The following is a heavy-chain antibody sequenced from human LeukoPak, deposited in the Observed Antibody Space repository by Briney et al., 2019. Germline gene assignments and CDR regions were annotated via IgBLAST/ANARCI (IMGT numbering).Heavy chain of an antibody. J-gene: IGHJ4*02. Sequence: GASVKVSCKASGYTFTSYGISWVRQAPGQGLEWMGWISAYNGNTNYAQKLQGGVTMTTDTSTSTAYMELRSLRSDDTAVYYCARDACSSTSCYEGVTSDYWGQGTLVTVSS. CDR1: GYTFTSYG. D-gene: IGHD2-2*01. V-gene: IGHV1-18*01. CDR2: ISAYNGNT. CDR3: ARDACSSTSCYEGVTSDY.